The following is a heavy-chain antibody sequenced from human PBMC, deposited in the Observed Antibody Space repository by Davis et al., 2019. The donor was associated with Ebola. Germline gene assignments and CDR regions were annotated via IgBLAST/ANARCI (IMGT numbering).Heavy chain of an antibody. D-gene: IGHD3-10*01. Sequence: SVKVSCKASGGTFSIYAISWVRQAPGQGLEWMGGIIPKFGTPTYAQSFQGRVTITADESTSTAYVELSGLSFEDTAVYYCAKLYGSGSLFDSWGQGTLITVSS. CDR1: GGTFSIYA. V-gene: IGHV1-69*13. J-gene: IGHJ4*02. CDR3: AKLYGSGSLFDS. CDR2: IIPKFGTP.